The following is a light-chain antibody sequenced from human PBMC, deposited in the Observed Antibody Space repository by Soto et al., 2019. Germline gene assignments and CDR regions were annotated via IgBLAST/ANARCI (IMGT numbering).Light chain of an antibody. CDR3: QQYSARLLA. Sequence: EIVMTQSPATLSVSPGERATLSCRASQTLYNNLAWYQQKLGQAPRLLIYGASARATDIPARFSGSGAGTEFTLTNICPQSEHFAIYYCQQYSARLLAFGGGTKVEIK. CDR2: GAS. J-gene: IGKJ4*01. V-gene: IGKV3-15*01. CDR1: QTLYNN.